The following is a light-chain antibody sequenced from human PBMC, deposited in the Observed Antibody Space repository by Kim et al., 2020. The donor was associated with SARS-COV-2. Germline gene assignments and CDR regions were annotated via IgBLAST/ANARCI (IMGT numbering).Light chain of an antibody. J-gene: IGLJ1*01. CDR3: QSYDSSLSSPYV. CDR2: GNT. V-gene: IGLV1-40*01. CDR1: SSNSGAGYD. Sequence: VTISGTGSSSNSGAGYDVHWYQQLPGTAPKLLIYGNTNRPSGVPDRFSGSKSGTSASLAITGLQAEDEADYYCQSYDSSLSSPYVFGTGTKVTVL.